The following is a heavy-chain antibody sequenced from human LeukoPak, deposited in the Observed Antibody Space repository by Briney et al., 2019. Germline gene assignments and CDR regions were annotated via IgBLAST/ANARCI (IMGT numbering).Heavy chain of an antibody. J-gene: IGHJ4*02. CDR3: AKPPEVGATVGYFDY. Sequence: PGGSLRLSCAASGFTFSSYSMNWVRQAPGKGLEWVALISFDGSSQYYADSVKGRFTVSRDNSKNTLYLQMNSLRAEDTAAYYCAKPPEVGATVGYFDYWGQGTLVTVSS. V-gene: IGHV3-30*18. CDR1: GFTFSSYS. D-gene: IGHD1-26*01. CDR2: ISFDGSSQ.